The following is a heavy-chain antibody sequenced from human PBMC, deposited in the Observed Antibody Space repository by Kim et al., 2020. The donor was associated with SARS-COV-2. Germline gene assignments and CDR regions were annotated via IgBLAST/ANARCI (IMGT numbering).Heavy chain of an antibody. Sequence: GGSLRLSCAASGFTFDDYAIQWVRQVPGKGLEWVSLISRDGGEIKYADSVKGRFTISRDNSKKSVYLQMNSRRREDTALYYGVRGQQWLIKNWGQGTQVTVSS. CDR3: VRGQQWLIKN. D-gene: IGHD6-19*01. CDR2: ISRDGGEI. V-gene: IGHV3-43*02. J-gene: IGHJ4*02. CDR1: GFTFDDYA.